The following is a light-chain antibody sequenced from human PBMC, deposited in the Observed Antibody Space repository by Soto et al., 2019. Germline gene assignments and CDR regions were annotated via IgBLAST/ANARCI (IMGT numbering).Light chain of an antibody. J-gene: IGLJ3*02. Sequence: QSALTQPASVSGSPGQSITISCTGTSSDVGAYNYVSWYKQHSGKAPKLIIYEVTNRPSGVFNRFSATKSGNTASLTIFGLKAEDEADYYCSSYTRSSSWVFGGGTKLTVL. CDR1: SSDVGAYNY. CDR2: EVT. CDR3: SSYTRSSSWV. V-gene: IGLV2-14*01.